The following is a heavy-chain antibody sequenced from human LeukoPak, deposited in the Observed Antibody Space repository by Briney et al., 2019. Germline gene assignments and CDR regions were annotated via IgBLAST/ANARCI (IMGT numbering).Heavy chain of an antibody. J-gene: IGHJ4*02. CDR2: IYHSGST. V-gene: IGHV4-39*01. Sequence: SSETLSLTCTVSGGSISSSSYYWGWIRQPPGKGLEWIGSIYHSGSTYYNPSLKSRVTISVDTSKNQFSLKLSSVTAADTAVYYCARQSIAVAGWGNWGQGTLVTVSS. CDR1: GGSISSSSYY. CDR3: ARQSIAVAGWGN. D-gene: IGHD6-19*01.